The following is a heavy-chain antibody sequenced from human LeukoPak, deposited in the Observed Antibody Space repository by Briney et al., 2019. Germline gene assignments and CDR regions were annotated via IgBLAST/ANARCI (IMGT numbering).Heavy chain of an antibody. Sequence: HPGGSLRLSCAASGFTVSSNYMSWVRQAPGKGLEWISVIYSGGGDTYYADSVKGRFTTSRDNSKNTLYLQMNSLKAEDTAVYYCARESCTSTSCYVRWFDPWGQGTLVTVSS. D-gene: IGHD2-2*01. CDR2: IYSGGGDT. CDR3: ARESCTSTSCYVRWFDP. J-gene: IGHJ5*02. V-gene: IGHV3-53*01. CDR1: GFTVSSNY.